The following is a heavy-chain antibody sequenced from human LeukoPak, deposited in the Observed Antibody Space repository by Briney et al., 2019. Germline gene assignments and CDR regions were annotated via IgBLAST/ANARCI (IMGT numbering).Heavy chain of an antibody. CDR2: ISGSGGST. J-gene: IGHJ4*02. Sequence: GGSLRLSCAASGFTFSSYAMSWVRQAPGKGLEWVSAISGSGGSTYYADSVKGRFTISRDNSKNTLYLQMNSLRAEDTAVYYCAKDSSGYAGCSGGSCYPHAFDYWGQATLVTVSS. CDR3: AKDSSGYAGCSGGSCYPHAFDY. D-gene: IGHD2-15*01. V-gene: IGHV3-23*01. CDR1: GFTFSSYA.